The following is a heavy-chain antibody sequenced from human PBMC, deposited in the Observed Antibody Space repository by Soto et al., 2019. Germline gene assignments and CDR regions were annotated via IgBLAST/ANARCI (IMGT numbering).Heavy chain of an antibody. Sequence: QVQLVQSGAEVKKPGASLKVSCKASGYTFTIYVISWVRQAPRKELEWLGWTTAYNCNTNSSQKLQGRVTMTTDTSTSTAYMELSSLRSDDTAVYYCARYKGLEGYSSSWFPGSDSWGQGTLVIVTS. CDR3: ARYKGLEGYSSSWFPGSDS. V-gene: IGHV1-18*01. CDR2: TTAYNCNT. D-gene: IGHD6-13*01. J-gene: IGHJ5*01. CDR1: GYTFTIYV.